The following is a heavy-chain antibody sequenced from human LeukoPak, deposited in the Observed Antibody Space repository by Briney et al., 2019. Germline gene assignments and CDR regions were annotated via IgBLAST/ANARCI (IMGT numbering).Heavy chain of an antibody. J-gene: IGHJ4*02. CDR1: GGSISSSSYY. Sequence: SETLSLTCTVSGGSISSSSYYWGWLRQPPGKGLEWIGSIYYSGSTYYNPSLKSRVTISVDTSKNQFSLKLSSVTAADTAVDYCARHSGSYYWYYFDYWGQGTLATVSS. CDR3: ARHSGSYYWYYFDY. V-gene: IGHV4-39*01. D-gene: IGHD1-26*01. CDR2: IYYSGST.